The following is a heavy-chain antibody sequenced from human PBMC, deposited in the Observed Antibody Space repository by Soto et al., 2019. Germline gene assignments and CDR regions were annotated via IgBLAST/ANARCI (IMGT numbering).Heavy chain of an antibody. CDR3: ARERDMYYYDSSGYFFDY. CDR1: GFTFSSYG. J-gene: IGHJ4*02. Sequence: SLRLSCAASGFTFSSYGMHWVRQAPGKGLEWVAVIWYDGSNKYYADSVKGRFTISRDNSKNTLYLQMNSLRAEDTAVYYCARERDMYYYDSSGYFFDYWGQGTLVTVSS. CDR2: IWYDGSNK. D-gene: IGHD3-22*01. V-gene: IGHV3-33*01.